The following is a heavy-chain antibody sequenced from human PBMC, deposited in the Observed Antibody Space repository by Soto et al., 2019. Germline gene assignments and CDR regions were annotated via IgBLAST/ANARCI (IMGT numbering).Heavy chain of an antibody. J-gene: IGHJ4*02. V-gene: IGHV4-39*01. Sequence: PSETLSLTCTVSGASISSTSYHWGWARQSPGKGLEWIGTIYNSGSTYYNPSLKSRITISVDTSKNQFSLKVSSVTAADTAVYFCARGLSSASPYSGGWYYFDSWGQGATVTVSS. CDR2: IYNSGST. CDR1: GASISSTSYH. D-gene: IGHD3-10*01. CDR3: ARGLSSASPYSGGWYYFDS.